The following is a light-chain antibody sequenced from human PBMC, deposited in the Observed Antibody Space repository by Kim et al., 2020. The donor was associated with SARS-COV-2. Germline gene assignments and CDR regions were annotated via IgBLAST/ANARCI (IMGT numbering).Light chain of an antibody. V-gene: IGKV1-33*01. J-gene: IGKJ2*01. Sequence: DIQMTQSLSSLSASVGDRVTITCQASQDISNYLNWYQQKPGKAPKLLIYDASNLETGVPSRFSGSGSGTDFTFTISSLQPEDIATYYCQQYDNLPHTFGQGTKLEI. CDR3: QQYDNLPHT. CDR2: DAS. CDR1: QDISNY.